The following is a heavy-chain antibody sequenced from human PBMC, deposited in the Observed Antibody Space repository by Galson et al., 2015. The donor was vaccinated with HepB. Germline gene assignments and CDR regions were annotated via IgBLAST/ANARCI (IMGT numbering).Heavy chain of an antibody. CDR3: ARAGCVTSIQRKCRFFDS. D-gene: IGHD2-8*02. V-gene: IGHV4-34*01. CDR2: VDYTDTT. CDR1: GGPLSGYY. J-gene: IGHJ5*01. Sequence: ETLSLTCAVYGGPLSGYYWSWIRQSPGQTLEWIGEVDYTDTTNYNPSLKSRVSISLDKSKNQFSLKLTSVTTADTSIYYCARAGCVTSIQRKCRFFDSWGRGNLIIVSS.